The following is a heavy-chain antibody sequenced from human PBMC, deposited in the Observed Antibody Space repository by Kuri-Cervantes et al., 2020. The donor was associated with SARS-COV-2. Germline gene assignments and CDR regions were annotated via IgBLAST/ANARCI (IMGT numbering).Heavy chain of an antibody. J-gene: IGHJ4*02. CDR3: ARVLSWFPDY. V-gene: IGHV3-53*01. D-gene: IGHD3-10*01. Sequence: GESLKISCAASEFSISDNYMSWVRQAPGKGLEWVSTIDSGGNTNYADPVKGRFTVSRDNSKNTLHLRMNGLRAEDTAMYYCARVLSWFPDYWGQGTLVTVSS. CDR2: IDSGGNT. CDR1: EFSISDNY.